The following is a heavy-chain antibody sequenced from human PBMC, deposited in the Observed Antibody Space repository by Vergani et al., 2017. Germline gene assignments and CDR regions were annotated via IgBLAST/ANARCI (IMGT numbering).Heavy chain of an antibody. CDR3: ARDLGGHRAFDI. V-gene: IGHV4-61*01. Sequence: QVQLQESGPGLVKPSETLSLTCAVSGYSISSSYYWSWIRQPPGKGLEWIGYIYYSGSTNYNPSLKSRVTISVDTSKNQFSLKLSSVTAADTAVYYCARDLGGHRAFDIWGQGTMVTVSS. CDR1: GYSISSSYY. CDR2: IYYSGST. J-gene: IGHJ3*02. D-gene: IGHD3-16*01.